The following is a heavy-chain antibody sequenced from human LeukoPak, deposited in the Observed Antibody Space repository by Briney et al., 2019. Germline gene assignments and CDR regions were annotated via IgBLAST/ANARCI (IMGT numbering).Heavy chain of an antibody. CDR1: GGSINSYY. CDR3: ARDPSYHGGYFDY. Sequence: PSETLSLTCTVSGGSINSYYWSWIRQPPGKGLEWIGYIYYSGSTNYNPSLKSRVTISVDTSKNQFSVKLSSVTAADTAVYYCARDPSYHGGYFDYWGQGTLVTVFS. CDR2: IYYSGST. J-gene: IGHJ4*02. D-gene: IGHD2-2*01. V-gene: IGHV4-59*01.